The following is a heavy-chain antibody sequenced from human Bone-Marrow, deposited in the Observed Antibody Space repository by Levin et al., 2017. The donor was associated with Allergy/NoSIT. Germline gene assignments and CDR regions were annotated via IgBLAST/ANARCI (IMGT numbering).Heavy chain of an antibody. V-gene: IGHV4-4*02. J-gene: IGHJ5*01. CDR3: ARLSVRFPTPPDS. CDR2: IYPSGTT. CDR1: GDSITSPNW. Sequence: SETLSLTCAVSGDSITSPNWWSWVRQSPGGGLEWIGEIYPSGTTSYSPSLQSRVTISLDKSRNHSSLNLRSVTAADTAVYYCARLSVRFPTPPDSWGQGTLVTVSS. D-gene: IGHD2/OR15-2a*01.